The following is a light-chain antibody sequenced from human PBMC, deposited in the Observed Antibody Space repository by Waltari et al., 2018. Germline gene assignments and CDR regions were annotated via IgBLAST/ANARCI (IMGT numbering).Light chain of an antibody. CDR3: QQRSDWPLT. Sequence: EIVLKQFPANLSFSPGERATLPCRASQSVSSFLAWYQQKPGQTPRLLIYDASNRATGIPARFSGSGSGTDFTLTISSLEPEDFAVYYCQQRSDWPLTFGGGTKVEVK. J-gene: IGKJ4*01. CDR2: DAS. V-gene: IGKV3-11*01. CDR1: QSVSSF.